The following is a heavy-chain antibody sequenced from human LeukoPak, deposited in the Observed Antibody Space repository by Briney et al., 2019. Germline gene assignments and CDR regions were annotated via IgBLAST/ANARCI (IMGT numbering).Heavy chain of an antibody. V-gene: IGHV4-39*01. CDR1: GGSISSSSYY. CDR3: ARGPGYSYGYYYYYMDV. D-gene: IGHD5-18*01. Sequence: SETLSLTCTVSGGSISSSSYYWGWIRQPPGKGLEWIGSIYYSGSTYYNPSLKSRVTISVDTSKNQFSLKLSSVTAADTAVYYCARGPGYSYGYYYYYMDVWGKGTTVTVSS. J-gene: IGHJ6*03. CDR2: IYYSGST.